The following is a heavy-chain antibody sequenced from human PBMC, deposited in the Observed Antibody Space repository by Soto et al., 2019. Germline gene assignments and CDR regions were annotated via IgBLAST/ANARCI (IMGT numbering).Heavy chain of an antibody. D-gene: IGHD2-2*01. CDR2: IYPTGNT. Sequence: SETLSLTCTVSGDSMTSGDYSWTWIRQPPGKGLEWLGYIYPTGNTHYSPSLKSRVSISQDRSKNQFSLELTSVTAADTAVYYCARGDYQYSIDYWGQGTLVTVSS. V-gene: IGHV4-30-2*01. CDR3: ARGDYQYSIDY. CDR1: GDSMTSGDYS. J-gene: IGHJ4*02.